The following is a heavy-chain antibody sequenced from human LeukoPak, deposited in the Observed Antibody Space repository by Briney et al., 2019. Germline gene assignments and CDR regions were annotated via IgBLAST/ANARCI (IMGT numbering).Heavy chain of an antibody. D-gene: IGHD3-22*01. V-gene: IGHV3-33*01. J-gene: IGHJ3*02. CDR1: GFTFSSYG. Sequence: GGSLRLSCAASGFTFSSYGMHWVRQAPGKGLEWVAVIWYDGSNKYYADSVKGRFTISRDNSKNTLYLQMNSLRAEDTAVYYCARDSQYYYDSSGSVGCFDIWGHGTMVTVSS. CDR2: IWYDGSNK. CDR3: ARDSQYYYDSSGSVGCFDI.